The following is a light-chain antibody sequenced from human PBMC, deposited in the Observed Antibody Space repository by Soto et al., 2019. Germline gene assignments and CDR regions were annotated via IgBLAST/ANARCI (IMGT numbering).Light chain of an antibody. CDR1: SSDVGGYNY. CDR3: SSYASSGIEV. J-gene: IGLJ2*01. Sequence: QSALTQPASVSGSPGQSITISCTGTSSDVGGYNYVVWYQQHPGKAPRVLIHDVSRRPSGVSNRFSCSKSGDTASLTISGLQAEDEADYYCSSYASSGIEVFGGGTKLTVL. CDR2: DVS. V-gene: IGLV2-14*01.